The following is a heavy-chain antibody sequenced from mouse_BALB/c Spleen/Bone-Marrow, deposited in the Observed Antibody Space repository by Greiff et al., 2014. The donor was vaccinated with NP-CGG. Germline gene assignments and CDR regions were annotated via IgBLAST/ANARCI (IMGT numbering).Heavy chain of an antibody. D-gene: IGHD1-1*01. CDR3: ARSYGSPFDY. V-gene: IGHV1-14*01. J-gene: IGHJ2*01. Sequence: VQLQQPGPELVKPGASVKMSCKASGYTFTSYIMHWVKQKPGQGLEWIGCINPYNDDTKYNEKFKGKATLTSDKSSSTAYMELSSLTSEDSAVYYCARSYGSPFDYWGQGTTLTVSS. CDR1: GYTFTSYI. CDR2: INPYNDDT.